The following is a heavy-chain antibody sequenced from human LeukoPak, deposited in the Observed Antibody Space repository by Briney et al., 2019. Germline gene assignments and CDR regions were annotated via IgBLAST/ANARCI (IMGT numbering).Heavy chain of an antibody. CDR3: ARGAGDPGYYYYYMDV. D-gene: IGHD2-21*02. CDR1: GFTFDDYG. V-gene: IGHV3-20*04. J-gene: IGHJ6*03. Sequence: GGSLRLSCAASGFTFDDYGMSWVRQAPGKGLEWVSGINWNGGSTGYADSVKGRFTISRDNAKNSLYLQMNSLRAEDTALYYCARGAGDPGYYYYYMDVWGKGTTVTVSS. CDR2: INWNGGST.